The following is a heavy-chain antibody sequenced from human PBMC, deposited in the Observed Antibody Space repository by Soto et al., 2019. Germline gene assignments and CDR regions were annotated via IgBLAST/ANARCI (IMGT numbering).Heavy chain of an antibody. CDR3: ARDLGRILWFGAPLDFDY. Sequence: PGGSLRLSCAASGFTFSSYWMSGVRQALGKGLERVANIKQDGSEKYYVDSVKGRFTISRDNAKNSLYLQMNSLRAEDTAVYYCARDLGRILWFGAPLDFDYWGQGTLVTVSS. D-gene: IGHD3-10*01. V-gene: IGHV3-7*01. CDR1: GFTFSSYW. J-gene: IGHJ4*02. CDR2: IKQDGSEK.